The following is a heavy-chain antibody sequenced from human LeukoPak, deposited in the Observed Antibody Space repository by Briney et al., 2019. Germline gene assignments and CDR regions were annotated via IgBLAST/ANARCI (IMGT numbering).Heavy chain of an antibody. CDR2: INHSGST. V-gene: IGHV4-34*01. J-gene: IGHJ4*02. Sequence: PSETLSLTCAVYGGSFSGYYWSWIRQPPGKGLEWIGEINHSGSTNYNPSLKSRVTISVDTSKNQFSLKLSSVTAADTAVYYCARAQVVVVAATASCFDYWGRGTLVTVSS. CDR3: ARAQVVVVAATASCFDY. D-gene: IGHD2-15*01. CDR1: GGSFSGYY.